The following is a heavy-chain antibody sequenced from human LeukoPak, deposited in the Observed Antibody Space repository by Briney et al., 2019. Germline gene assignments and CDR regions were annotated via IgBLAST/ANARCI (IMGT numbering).Heavy chain of an antibody. D-gene: IGHD3-10*01. CDR3: AKRGLGSGSYLSSGYFDY. CDR2: ISGSGGST. CDR1: GFSFSHYA. J-gene: IGHJ4*02. Sequence: GGSLRLSCAASGFSFSHYAIHWVRQAPGKGLEWVSAISGSGGSTYYADSVKGRFTISRDNSKNTLYLQMNSLRAEDTAVYYCAKRGLGSGSYLSSGYFDYWGQGTLVTVSS. V-gene: IGHV3-23*01.